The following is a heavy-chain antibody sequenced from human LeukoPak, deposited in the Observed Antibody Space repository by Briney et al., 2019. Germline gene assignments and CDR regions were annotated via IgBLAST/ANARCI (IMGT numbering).Heavy chain of an antibody. CDR1: GITFSSYG. J-gene: IGHJ6*03. Sequence: GGSLRLSCAVSGITFSSYGMHWVRQAPGKGLEWVAVIWYDGSIKYYADSVKGRFTTSRDNSKNTLYLQMNSLRAEDTAVYCCARAGVGATYYYYYYMDVWGKGTTVTVSS. CDR3: ARAGVGATYYYYYYMDV. D-gene: IGHD1-26*01. V-gene: IGHV3-33*08. CDR2: IWYDGSIK.